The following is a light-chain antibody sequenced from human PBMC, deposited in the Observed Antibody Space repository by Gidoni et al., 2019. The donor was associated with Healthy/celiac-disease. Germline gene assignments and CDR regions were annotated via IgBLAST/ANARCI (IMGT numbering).Light chain of an antibody. V-gene: IGKV3-11*01. Sequence: EIVLTQSTATLSLSPGERATLSCRASQSVSSYLAWYHQKPGQAPRLLIYDASNRATGIPARFSGSGSGTDFTLTISSLEPEDFAVYYCQQRSNWPPLTFGGGTKVEIK. CDR3: QQRSNWPPLT. CDR1: QSVSSY. J-gene: IGKJ4*01. CDR2: DAS.